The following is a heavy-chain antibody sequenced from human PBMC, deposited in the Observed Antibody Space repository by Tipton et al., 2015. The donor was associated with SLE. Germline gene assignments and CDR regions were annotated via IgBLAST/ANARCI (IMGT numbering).Heavy chain of an antibody. V-gene: IGHV3-23*01. D-gene: IGHD2-21*02. CDR3: AKGGGWRHAFDI. Sequence: GSLRLSCAASGFTFSSYTMSWVRQAPGKGLEWVSGISGSGGSTYYADSVKGRFTISRDNSKNTLYLQMNSLRAEDTAVYYCAKGGGWRHAFDIWGQGTMVTVSS. J-gene: IGHJ3*02. CDR2: ISGSGGST. CDR1: GFTFSSYT.